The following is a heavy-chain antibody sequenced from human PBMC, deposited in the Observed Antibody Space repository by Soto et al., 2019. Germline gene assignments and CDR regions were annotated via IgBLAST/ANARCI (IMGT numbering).Heavy chain of an antibody. Sequence: QVQLVESGGGLVQPGGSLRISCAAAGFSFSDYYMNWVRQAPGKGLEWVAYIRGNGNVTYYADSVKGRFTVSRDNAKNSLYLQMNRLRVVDTAVYYCVRLNDYWGQGTLVTVSS. V-gene: IGHV3-11*01. CDR3: VRLNDY. J-gene: IGHJ4*02. CDR2: IRGNGNVT. CDR1: GFSFSDYY.